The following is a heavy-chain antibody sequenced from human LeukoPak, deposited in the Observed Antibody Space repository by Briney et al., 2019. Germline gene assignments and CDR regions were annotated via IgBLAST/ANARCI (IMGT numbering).Heavy chain of an antibody. Sequence: PGGSLRLSCAASGFTFSSYSMNWVRQAPGKGLEWVSSISSSSSYIYYADSVKGRFTISRDNAKNSLYLQMNSLRADDTAVYYCARDKIDYYDSSGYSGNWFDPWGQGTLVTVSS. D-gene: IGHD3-22*01. J-gene: IGHJ5*02. CDR1: GFTFSSYS. CDR3: ARDKIDYYDSSGYSGNWFDP. V-gene: IGHV3-21*04. CDR2: ISSSSSYI.